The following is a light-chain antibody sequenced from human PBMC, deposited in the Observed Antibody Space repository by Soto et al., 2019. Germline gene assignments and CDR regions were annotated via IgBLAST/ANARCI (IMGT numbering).Light chain of an antibody. Sequence: EIVMTQSPGTLSVSPGERATLSCGASQSVSSNLAWYQQKPGQAPRLLIYGASTRATGIPARFSGSGSRTEFTLSISSLQSEDFAVYYCQQYHNWVTFGGGTKVEIK. J-gene: IGKJ4*01. CDR1: QSVSSN. CDR3: QQYHNWVT. V-gene: IGKV3D-15*01. CDR2: GAS.